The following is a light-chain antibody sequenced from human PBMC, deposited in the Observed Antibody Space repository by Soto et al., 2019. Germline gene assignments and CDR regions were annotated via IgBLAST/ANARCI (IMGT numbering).Light chain of an antibody. CDR1: SSDVGGYNY. J-gene: IGLJ2*01. CDR3: SSYISSSTLVV. Sequence: QSALTQPASASGSPGQSITISCTGTSSDVGGYNYVSWYQHHPGKAPKLMIFEVSTRPSGVSNRFSGSKSGNTASLTISGLQAEDEADYYCSSYISSSTLVVFGGGTKLTVL. V-gene: IGLV2-14*01. CDR2: EVS.